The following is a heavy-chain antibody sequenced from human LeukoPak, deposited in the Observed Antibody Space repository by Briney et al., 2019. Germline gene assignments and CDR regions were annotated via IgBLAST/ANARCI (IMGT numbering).Heavy chain of an antibody. CDR1: GYTFTSYD. V-gene: IGHV1-8*01. J-gene: IGHJ6*03. CDR3: ARGRRGRIAAAGRAYYYYMDV. Sequence: ASVKVSCKASGYTFTSYDINWVRQATGQGLEWMGWMNPNSGNTGYAQKFQGRVTMTRNTSISTAYMELSSLRSEDTAVYYCARGRRGRIAAAGRAYYYYMDVWGKGTTVTVSS. CDR2: MNPNSGNT. D-gene: IGHD6-13*01.